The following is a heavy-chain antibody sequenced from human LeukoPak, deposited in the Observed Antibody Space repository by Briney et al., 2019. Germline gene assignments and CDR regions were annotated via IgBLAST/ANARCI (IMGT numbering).Heavy chain of an antibody. Sequence: SETLSLTCTVSGGSISSGGYYWSWIRQHPGKGLEWIGYIYYSGSTYYNPSLKSQVTISVDTSKNQFSLKLSSVTAADTAVYYCARSTVPDTYYYGMDVWGQGTTVTVSS. V-gene: IGHV4-31*01. CDR1: GGSISSGGYY. D-gene: IGHD3-9*01. CDR2: IYYSGST. CDR3: ARSTVPDTYYYGMDV. J-gene: IGHJ6*02.